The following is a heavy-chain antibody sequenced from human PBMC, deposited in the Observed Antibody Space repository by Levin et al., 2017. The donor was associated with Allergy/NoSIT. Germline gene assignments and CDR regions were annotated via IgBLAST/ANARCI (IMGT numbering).Heavy chain of an antibody. CDR1: GFTFSTYA. J-gene: IGHJ3*02. Sequence: GGSLRLSCAASGFTFSTYAISWVRQAPGKGLEWLSAISGSGGTRLYADSVKGRFTISRDNSKNTLYLQLNSLRADDTAIYYCATRPPQFDPFHVFDIWRQGTRLTVSS. CDR3: ATRPPQFDPFHVFDI. CDR2: ISGSGGTR. V-gene: IGHV3-23*01. D-gene: IGHD1-14*01.